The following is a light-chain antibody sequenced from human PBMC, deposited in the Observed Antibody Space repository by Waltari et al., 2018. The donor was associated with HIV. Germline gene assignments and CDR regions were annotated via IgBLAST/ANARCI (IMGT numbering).Light chain of an antibody. CDR2: KDS. Sequence: SYELTQPPSVSVSPGQTARITCSGDPLAKQYAYWYQQKPGQAPVSVIYKDSERPSRIPERFSGSSSGTTVTLTSSGVQAEDEADYYCQSADSSGSNFVFGTGTKVTVL. CDR3: QSADSSGSNFV. J-gene: IGLJ1*01. CDR1: PLAKQY. V-gene: IGLV3-25*03.